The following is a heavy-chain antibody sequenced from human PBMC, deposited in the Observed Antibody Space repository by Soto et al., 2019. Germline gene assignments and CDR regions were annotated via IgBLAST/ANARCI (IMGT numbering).Heavy chain of an antibody. CDR2: INPSGGSI. Sequence: GASVKVSCKASGYTFTTYYIHWVRQAPGQGLEWMGVINPSGGSINYAQKFQGRVTMTRDTSTSTVYMELSSLRAEDTAVYYCAKDPTNDYYSGSYGLFDYCGQGTLVTVSS. V-gene: IGHV1-46*01. D-gene: IGHD3-10*01. J-gene: IGHJ4*02. CDR1: GYTFTTYY. CDR3: AKDPTNDYYSGSYGLFDY.